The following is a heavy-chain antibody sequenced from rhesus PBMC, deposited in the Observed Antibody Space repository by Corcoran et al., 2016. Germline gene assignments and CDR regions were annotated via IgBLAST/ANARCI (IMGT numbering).Heavy chain of an antibody. CDR1: GYSISSGYY. V-gene: IGHV4-99*01. J-gene: IGHJ6*01. CDR2: ISGSSGST. CDR3: ARHTLIHNYGLDS. D-gene: IGHD3-28*01. Sequence: QVQLQESGPGLVKPSETLSLTRAVSGYSISSGYYCGWIRQPPGKGLEYIGYISGSSGSTYATPSLKSRVTISKDTSKNQFSLRLSSVTAADTAVYYCARHTLIHNYGLDSWGQGVVVTVSS.